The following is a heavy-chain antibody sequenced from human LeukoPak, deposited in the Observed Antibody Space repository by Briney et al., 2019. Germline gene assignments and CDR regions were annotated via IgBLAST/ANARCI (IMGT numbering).Heavy chain of an antibody. V-gene: IGHV3-23*01. D-gene: IGHD2-21*02. CDR1: GFTFSNFG. Sequence: GGSLRLSCAASGFTFSNFGMNWVRQAPGKGLEWVSIITSGVGITYYADSVKGRFTISRDNSENTLYLQMNSLRAEDTAVYYCAKSRVAVTMTAWGDAFDIWGQGTMVTVSS. J-gene: IGHJ3*02. CDR3: AKSRVAVTMTAWGDAFDI. CDR2: ITSGVGIT.